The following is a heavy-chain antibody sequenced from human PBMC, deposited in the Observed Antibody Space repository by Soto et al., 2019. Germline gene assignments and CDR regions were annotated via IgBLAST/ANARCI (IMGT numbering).Heavy chain of an antibody. CDR3: IQSRCGGDCLQSYASYYYYGMDV. Sequence: QITLKESGPTLVKPTQTLTLTCTFSAFSLSTGGVGVGWIRQPPGKALEWLALIYWDDDKRYSRSLRSRLTITKDTSKNQVVLTMTNVDPVDTATYYCIQSRCGGDCLQSYASYYYYGMDVWGQGTTVTVSS. J-gene: IGHJ6*02. D-gene: IGHD2-21*02. CDR1: AFSLSTGGVG. CDR2: IYWDDDK. V-gene: IGHV2-5*02.